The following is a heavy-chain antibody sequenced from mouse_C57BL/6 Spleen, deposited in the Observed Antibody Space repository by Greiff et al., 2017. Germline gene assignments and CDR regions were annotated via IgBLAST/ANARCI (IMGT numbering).Heavy chain of an antibody. CDR2: IDPSDSYT. J-gene: IGHJ4*01. CDR1: GYTFTSYW. D-gene: IGHD1-1*02. V-gene: IGHV1-59*01. CDR3: ARSGVATRAMDY. Sequence: QVHVNQPGAELVRPGTSVKLSCKASGYTFTSYWMHWVKQRPGQGLEWIGVIDPSDSYTNYNQKFKGKATLTVDTSSSTAYMQLSSLTSEDSAVYYCARSGVATRAMDYWGQGTSVTVSS.